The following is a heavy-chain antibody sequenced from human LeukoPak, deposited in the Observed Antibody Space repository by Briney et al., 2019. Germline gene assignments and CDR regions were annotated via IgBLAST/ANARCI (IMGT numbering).Heavy chain of an antibody. V-gene: IGHV4-59*01. CDR3: ARVTGYVMEDYFDY. CDR1: GGSISSYY. D-gene: IGHD6-13*01. CDR2: IYYGGST. J-gene: IGHJ4*02. Sequence: SETLSLTCTVSGGSISSYYWSWIRQPPWKGLEWIGYIYYGGSTNYNPSLKSRVTISVDTSKNQFSLRLSSVTAADTAVYYCARVTGYVMEDYFDYWGQGTLVTVSS.